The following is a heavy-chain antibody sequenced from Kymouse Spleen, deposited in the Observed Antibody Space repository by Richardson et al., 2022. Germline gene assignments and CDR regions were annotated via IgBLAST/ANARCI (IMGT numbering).Heavy chain of an antibody. CDR2: IKQDGSEK. CDR3: ARDRNYEDYYYGMDV. D-gene: IGHD1-7*01. J-gene: IGHJ6*02. V-gene: IGHV3-7*01. Sequence: EVQLVESGGGLVQPGGSLRLSCAASGFTFSSYWMSWVRQAPGKGLEWVANIKQDGSEKYYVDSVKGRFTISRDNAKNSLYLQMNSLRAEDTAVYYCARDRNYEDYYYGMDVWGQGTTVTVSS. CDR1: GFTFSSYW.